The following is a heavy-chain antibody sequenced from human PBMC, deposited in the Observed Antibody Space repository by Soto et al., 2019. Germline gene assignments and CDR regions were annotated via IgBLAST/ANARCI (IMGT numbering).Heavy chain of an antibody. CDR2: ISGSGGST. CDR3: AKRATGTYFDY. V-gene: IGHV3-23*01. Sequence: TGGSLRLSCAASGFTFSSYAMNWVRQAPGKGLEWVSVISGSGGSTYYADSVKGRSTISRDNSKNTLYLQMNSLRAEDTAVYYCAKRATGTYFDYWGQGTLVTVSS. J-gene: IGHJ4*02. D-gene: IGHD1-1*01. CDR1: GFTFSSYA.